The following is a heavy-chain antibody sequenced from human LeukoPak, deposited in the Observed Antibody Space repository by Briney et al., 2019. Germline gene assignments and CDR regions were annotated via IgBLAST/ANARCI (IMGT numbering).Heavy chain of an antibody. CDR3: TRGFNIYYNKEFDY. CDR2: MNPNSGNA. J-gene: IGHJ4*02. Sequence: ASVKVSCKASGYTFSTFDINWVRQATGQGLEWVGWMNPNSGNAGYAQKFQGRVTMTRNTSISTAYLELSNLRSEDTAVYYCTRGFNIYYNKEFDYWGQGTLVTVSS. V-gene: IGHV1-8*01. CDR1: GYTFSTFD. D-gene: IGHD4-11*01.